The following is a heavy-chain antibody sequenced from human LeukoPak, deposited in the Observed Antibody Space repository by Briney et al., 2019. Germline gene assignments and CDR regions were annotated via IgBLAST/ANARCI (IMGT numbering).Heavy chain of an antibody. CDR3: ARGFAMVRGAVDP. D-gene: IGHD3-10*01. CDR1: GFTFSSNV. Sequence: GGSLRLSCVASGFTFSSNVMIWVRQAPGKGLEWVSSIPASGGSTYYADSVKGRFTISRDNAKNSLYLQLNSLRAEDTAVYYCARGFAMVRGAVDPWGQGTLVTVSS. CDR2: IPASGGST. J-gene: IGHJ5*02. V-gene: IGHV3-23*01.